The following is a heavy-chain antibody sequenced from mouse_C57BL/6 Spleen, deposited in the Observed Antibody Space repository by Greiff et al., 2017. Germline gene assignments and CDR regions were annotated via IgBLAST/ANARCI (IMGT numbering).Heavy chain of an antibody. J-gene: IGHJ2*01. D-gene: IGHD1-1*01. Sequence: VQLQQSGGGLVKPGGSLKLSCAASGFTFSDYGMHWVRQAPEKGLEWVAYISSGSSTIYYADTVKGRFTISRDNAKNTLFLQMTSLRSEDTAMYYCARLDYYGSSYYFDYWGQGTTLTVSS. V-gene: IGHV5-17*01. CDR1: GFTFSDYG. CDR2: ISSGSSTI. CDR3: ARLDYYGSSYYFDY.